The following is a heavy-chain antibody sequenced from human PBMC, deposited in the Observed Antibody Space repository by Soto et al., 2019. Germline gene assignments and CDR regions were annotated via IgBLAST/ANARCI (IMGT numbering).Heavy chain of an antibody. CDR2: IYYSGST. CDR3: ARSGIAARPHY. J-gene: IGHJ4*02. Sequence: SETLSLTCTVSGGSISSYYWSWIWQPPGKGLEWIGYIYYSGSTNYNPSLKSRVTISVDTSKNQFSLKLSSVTAADTAVYYCARSGIAARPHYWGQGTLVTVSS. D-gene: IGHD6-6*01. V-gene: IGHV4-59*01. CDR1: GGSISSYY.